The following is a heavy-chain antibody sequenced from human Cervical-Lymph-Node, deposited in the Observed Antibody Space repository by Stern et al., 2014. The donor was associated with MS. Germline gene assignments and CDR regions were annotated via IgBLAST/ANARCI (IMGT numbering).Heavy chain of an antibody. Sequence: EVQLVESGGTLVQPGGSLRLSCAASGFTFSSYAMSLVRQAPGQGLEWVSVISGSDGSPFYADSVKGRFTISRDNSKNTLFLQMNSLRAEDTAVYYCAKVYGSGPFDYWGQGTLVTVSS. J-gene: IGHJ4*02. V-gene: IGHV3-23*04. CDR3: AKVYGSGPFDY. CDR1: GFTFSSYA. D-gene: IGHD6-19*01. CDR2: ISGSDGSP.